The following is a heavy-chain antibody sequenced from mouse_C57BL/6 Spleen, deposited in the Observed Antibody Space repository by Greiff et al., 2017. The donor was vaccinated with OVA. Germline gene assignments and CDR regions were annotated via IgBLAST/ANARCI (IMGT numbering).Heavy chain of an antibody. V-gene: IGHV1-39*01. D-gene: IGHD1-1*01. J-gene: IGHJ4*01. CDR2: INPNYGTT. CDR1: GYSFTDYN. CDR3: ARGGITTVVADYYAMDY. Sequence: EVKLQESGPELVKPGASVKISCKASGYSFTDYNMNWVKQSNGKSLEWIGVINPNYGTTSYNQKFKGKATLTVDQSSSTAYMQLNSLTSEDSAVYYCARGGITTVVADYYAMDYWGQGTSVTVSS.